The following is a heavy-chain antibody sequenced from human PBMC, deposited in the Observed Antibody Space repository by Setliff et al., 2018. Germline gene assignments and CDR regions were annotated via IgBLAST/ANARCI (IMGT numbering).Heavy chain of an antibody. Sequence: SETLSLTCSVSGASISTTYYYWDWIRQSPEKGLGWIGTIYQNGITYYNPSVKGRFTISRDNARNPLYLQMNSLRAEDTAVYYCTRGSHCGGDCFGGQGTMVTVSS. CDR1: GASISTTYYY. CDR3: TRGSHCGGDCF. V-gene: IGHV4-39*07. D-gene: IGHD2-21*01. J-gene: IGHJ3*01. CDR2: IYQNGIT.